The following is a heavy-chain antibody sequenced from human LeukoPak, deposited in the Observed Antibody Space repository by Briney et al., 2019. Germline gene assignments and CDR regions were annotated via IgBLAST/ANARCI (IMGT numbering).Heavy chain of an antibody. CDR1: GFAFSNFA. J-gene: IGHJ6*03. V-gene: IGHV3-23*01. CDR3: AKMMGQRLYDYCMDV. Sequence: GGSLRLSCAASGFAFSNFAMSWVRQAPGKGLEWVSAMSGSGDGTYYADSVKGRFTISRDNAKNTLYLQMNSLRAEDTAVYYCAKMMGQRLYDYCMDVWGKGTTVTVSS. CDR2: MSGSGDGT. D-gene: IGHD3-16*01.